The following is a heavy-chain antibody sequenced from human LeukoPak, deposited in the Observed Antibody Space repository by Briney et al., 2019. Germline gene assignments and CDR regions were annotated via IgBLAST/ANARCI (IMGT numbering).Heavy chain of an antibody. Sequence: PGGSLRLSCAASGFTFSSYAMHWVRQAPGKGLEWVAVISYDGSNKYYADSVKGRFTISRDNSKNTLYLQMNSLRAEDTAVYYCAKGSDILTGYPIDYWGQGTLVTVSS. CDR3: AKGSDILTGYPIDY. D-gene: IGHD3-9*01. CDR2: ISYDGSNK. V-gene: IGHV3-30-3*01. CDR1: GFTFSSYA. J-gene: IGHJ4*02.